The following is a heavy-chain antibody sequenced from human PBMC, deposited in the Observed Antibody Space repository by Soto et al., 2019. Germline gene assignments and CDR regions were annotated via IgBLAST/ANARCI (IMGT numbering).Heavy chain of an antibody. D-gene: IGHD2-15*01. CDR3: AREGPYYCSGGSCYFDY. J-gene: IGHJ4*02. CDR2: IWYDGSNK. Sequence: QVQLVESGGGVVQPGRSLRLSCAASGFTFSSYGMHRVRQAPGKGLEWVAVIWYDGSNKYYADSVKGRFTISRDNSKNTLYLQMNSLRAEDTAVYYCAREGPYYCSGGSCYFDYWGQRTLVTVSS. V-gene: IGHV3-33*01. CDR1: GFTFSSYG.